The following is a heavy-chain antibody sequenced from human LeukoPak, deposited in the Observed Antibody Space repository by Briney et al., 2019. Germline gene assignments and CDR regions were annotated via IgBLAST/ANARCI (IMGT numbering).Heavy chain of an antibody. D-gene: IGHD3-3*01. V-gene: IGHV4-38-2*02. J-gene: IGHJ5*02. CDR3: ARDGDFWSGSWFDP. Sequence: PSETLSLTCTVSGYSISSGYYWGWIRQPPGKGLEWIGSIYHSGSTYYNPSLKSRVTISVDTSKNQFSLKLSSVTAADTAVYYCARDGDFWSGSWFDPWGQGTLVTVSS. CDR2: IYHSGST. CDR1: GYSISSGYY.